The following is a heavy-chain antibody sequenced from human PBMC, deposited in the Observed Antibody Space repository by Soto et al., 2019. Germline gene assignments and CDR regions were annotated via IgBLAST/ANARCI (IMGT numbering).Heavy chain of an antibody. V-gene: IGHV4-30-4*01. CDR3: ARGNLSGGPLATIGHWYDP. Sequence: QVQLQESGPGLVKPSQTLSLTCTVAGGSISSCDYYWSWIRQPPGKGLEWIGYSYYSGSTYYNPSLKSRVTIAVDTAKTQFSLKLSSVTAADKAGYDGARGNLSGGPLATIGHWYDPWGQGTLVTVAT. CDR2: SYYSGST. J-gene: IGHJ5*02. D-gene: IGHD5-12*01. CDR1: GGSISSCDYY.